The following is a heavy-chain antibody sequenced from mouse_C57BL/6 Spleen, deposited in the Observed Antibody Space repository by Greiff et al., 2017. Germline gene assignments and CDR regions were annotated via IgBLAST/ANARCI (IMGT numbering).Heavy chain of an antibody. CDR1: GYTFTSYW. D-gene: IGHD1-1*01. CDR2: IYPGNSDT. J-gene: IGHJ1*03. Sequence: VQLQQSGTVLARPGASVKMSCKTSGYTFTSYWMHWVKQRPGQGLEWIGAIYPGNSDTSYNQKFKGKAKLTAVTSASTAYMELSSLTNEDSAVYYCTRYYYDSDWYFDVWGTGTTVTVSS. V-gene: IGHV1-5*01. CDR3: TRYYYDSDWYFDV.